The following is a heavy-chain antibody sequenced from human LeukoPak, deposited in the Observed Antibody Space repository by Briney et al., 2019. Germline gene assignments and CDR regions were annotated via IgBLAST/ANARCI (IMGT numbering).Heavy chain of an antibody. CDR1: GGTFSSYA. CDR3: ASPAEAAAGHAHYYGMDV. J-gene: IGHJ6*02. D-gene: IGHD6-13*01. CDR2: IIPILGIA. V-gene: IGHV1-69*04. Sequence: SVKVSCKASGGTFSSYAISWVRQAPGQGLEWMGRIIPILGIANYAQKFQGRVTITADKSTSTAYMELSSLRSEDTAVYYCASPAEAAAGHAHYYGMDVWGQGTTVTVSS.